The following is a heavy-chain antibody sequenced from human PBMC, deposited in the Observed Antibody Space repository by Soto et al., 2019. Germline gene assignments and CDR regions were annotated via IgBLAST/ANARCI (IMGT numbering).Heavy chain of an antibody. Sequence: SETLSLTCTVSGGSISSSSYYWGWIRQPPGKGLEWIGSIYYSGSTYYNPSLKSRVTISVDTSKNQFSLKLSSVTAADTAVYYCARHVRPDIVVVQAAIRVGWFDPWGQGTLVTVSS. CDR3: ARHVRPDIVVVQAAIRVGWFDP. V-gene: IGHV4-39*01. CDR2: IYYSGST. J-gene: IGHJ5*02. D-gene: IGHD2-2*02. CDR1: GGSISSSSYY.